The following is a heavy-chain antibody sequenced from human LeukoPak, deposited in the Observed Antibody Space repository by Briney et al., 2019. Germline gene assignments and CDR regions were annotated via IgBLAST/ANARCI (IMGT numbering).Heavy chain of an antibody. CDR3: ARTRIRFDP. V-gene: IGHV4-34*01. Sequence: SETLSLTCAVYGGSFSGYYWSWIRQPPGKGLEWIGEINHSGSTNYNPSLKSRVTISVDTSKNQFSLKLSSVTAADTAVYYCARTRIRFDPWGQGTLVAVSS. J-gene: IGHJ5*02. D-gene: IGHD2-15*01. CDR1: GGSFSGYY. CDR2: INHSGST.